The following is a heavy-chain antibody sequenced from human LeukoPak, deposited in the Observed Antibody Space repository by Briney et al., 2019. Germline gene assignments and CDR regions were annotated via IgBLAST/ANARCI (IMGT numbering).Heavy chain of an antibody. CDR1: GFTFSSYA. Sequence: PGGSLRLSCAASGFTFSSYAMSWVRQAPGKGLEWVSAISGSGGSTYYAHSVKGRFTISRDNSKNTLYLQMNSLRAEDTAVYYCASPSGLVVPAASPPCAFDIWGQGTMVTVSS. J-gene: IGHJ3*02. CDR3: ASPSGLVVPAASPPCAFDI. V-gene: IGHV3-23*01. D-gene: IGHD2-2*01. CDR2: ISGSGGST.